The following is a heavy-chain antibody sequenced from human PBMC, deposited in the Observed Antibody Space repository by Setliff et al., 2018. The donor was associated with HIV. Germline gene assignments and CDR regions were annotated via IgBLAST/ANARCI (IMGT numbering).Heavy chain of an antibody. Sequence: SVKVSCKTSGDTFRTDAISWVRQAPGKGLEWMGGIIPLFDSPDYAQKFQDKVTITADESTSTVYMDLRGLKSDDTAVYYCAIREKSGSYGGHYYYGTDVWGQGTTVTVSS. J-gene: IGHJ6*02. D-gene: IGHD1-26*01. CDR1: GDTFRTDA. CDR3: AIREKSGSYGGHYYYGTDV. CDR2: IIPLFDSP. V-gene: IGHV1-69*13.